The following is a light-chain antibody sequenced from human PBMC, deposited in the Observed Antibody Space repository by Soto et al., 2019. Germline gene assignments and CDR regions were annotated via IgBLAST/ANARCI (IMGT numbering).Light chain of an antibody. CDR2: DAS. CDR3: QQFTYLPVA. CDR1: QGIGSN. J-gene: IGKJ4*01. Sequence: AIQLTQSPSSLSASVGDRVTITCRASQGIGSNLAWYHQKPGKAPKVLIYDASTLESGVPSRFSGSQSGTDFTLTISSLQPEDFATYYCQQFTYLPVAFGGGTKVDIK. V-gene: IGKV1D-13*01.